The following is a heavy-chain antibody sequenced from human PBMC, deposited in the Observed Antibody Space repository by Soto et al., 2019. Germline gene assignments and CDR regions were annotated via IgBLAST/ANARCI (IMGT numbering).Heavy chain of an antibody. J-gene: IGHJ3*02. Sequence: PGGTLCLSCAVSGSTFTDFTMTWVRQAPGKGLEWVSAISGDGRSTYYAGSVKGRFTIARDNSKTTLYLQMNSLRTEDTAVYYCARRPHACDIWGREKMVTVS. V-gene: IGHV3-23*01. CDR1: GSTFTDFT. CDR2: ISGDGRST. CDR3: ARRPHACDI.